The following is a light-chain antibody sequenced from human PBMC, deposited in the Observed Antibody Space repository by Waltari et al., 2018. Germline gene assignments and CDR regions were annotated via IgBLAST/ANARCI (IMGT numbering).Light chain of an antibody. CDR1: QGISNN. CDR3: QHYNNRPPYS. J-gene: IGKJ2*03. CDR2: GAS. Sequence: EIELTQSPATLSASPGERVTLSCRASQGISNNLVWYQHKPGQSPRLLIYGASARATGVPERFSSSGYRTEFTLTISSLQSEDFAVYYCQHYNNRPPYSFGQGTKLDIK. V-gene: IGKV3-15*01.